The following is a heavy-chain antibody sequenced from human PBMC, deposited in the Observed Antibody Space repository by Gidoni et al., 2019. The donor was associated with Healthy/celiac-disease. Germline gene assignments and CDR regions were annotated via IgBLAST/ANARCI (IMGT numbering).Heavy chain of an antibody. D-gene: IGHD5-18*01. CDR2: ISYDGSNK. V-gene: IGHV3-30*03. J-gene: IGHJ2*01. CDR3: AGGDRYGDWYFDL. Sequence: QVPLVASGGGVVQPGRSLRLSCAASGFPFSSDGLHWVRQAPGKGLEWVEVISYDGSNKYYADSVKGRFTISRDNSKNTLYVEMNSLRAEDTAVYYCAGGDRYGDWYFDLWGRGTLVTVSS. CDR1: GFPFSSDG.